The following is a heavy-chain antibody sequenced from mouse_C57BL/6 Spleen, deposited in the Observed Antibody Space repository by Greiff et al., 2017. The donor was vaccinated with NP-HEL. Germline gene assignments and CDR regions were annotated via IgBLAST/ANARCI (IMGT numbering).Heavy chain of an antibody. CDR2: IYPGDGDT. J-gene: IGHJ2*01. D-gene: IGHD1-1*01. V-gene: IGHV1-82*01. Sequence: QVQLKQSGPELVKPGASVKISCKASGYAFSSSWMNWVKQRPGKGLEWIGRIYPGDGDTNYNGKFKGKATLTADKSSSTAYMQLSSLTSEDSAVYFCARGSGSSPFDYWGQGTTLTVSS. CDR3: ARGSGSSPFDY. CDR1: GYAFSSSW.